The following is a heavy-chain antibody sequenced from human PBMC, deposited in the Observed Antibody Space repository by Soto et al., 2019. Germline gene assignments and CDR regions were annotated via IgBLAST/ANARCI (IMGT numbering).Heavy chain of an antibody. J-gene: IGHJ4*02. CDR2: ISSGGNT. V-gene: IGHV3-53*01. D-gene: IGHD3-10*01. Sequence: GGSLRLSCAVSGVTVNSNFMSWGRQAPGKGLEWVSVISSGGNTDYADSVKGRFTMSRDISKNTLYLQMNSLRAEDTAVYFCVTEFRAAFDYWGQGTLVTVSS. CDR3: VTEFRAAFDY. CDR1: GVTVNSNF.